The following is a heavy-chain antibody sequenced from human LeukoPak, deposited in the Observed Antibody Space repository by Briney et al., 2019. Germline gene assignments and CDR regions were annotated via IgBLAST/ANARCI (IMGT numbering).Heavy chain of an antibody. D-gene: IGHD3-10*01. CDR3: AKDIGSYYDY. CDR2: ISGSGGST. V-gene: IGHV3-23*01. CDR1: GFTFNTYS. Sequence: GGSLRLSCAASGFTFNTYSMIWVRQAPGKGLEWVSAISGSGGSTYYADSVKGRFTISRDNSKNTLYLQMNSLRAEDTAVYYCAKDIGSYYDYWGQGILVTVSS. J-gene: IGHJ4*02.